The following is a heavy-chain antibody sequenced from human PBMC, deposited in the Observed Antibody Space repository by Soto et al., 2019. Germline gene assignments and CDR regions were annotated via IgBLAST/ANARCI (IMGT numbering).Heavy chain of an antibody. J-gene: IGHJ4*02. D-gene: IGHD3-3*01. CDR3: ARDYDFWSGYPLGIDY. CDR1: GYTFTSYG. Sequence: ASVKVSCKASGYTFTSYGISWVRQAPGQGLEWMGWISAYNGNTNYAQKLQGRVTMTTDTSTSTAYMELRSLRSDDTAVYYCARDYDFWSGYPLGIDYWGKGTLVTVSS. CDR2: ISAYNGNT. V-gene: IGHV1-18*04.